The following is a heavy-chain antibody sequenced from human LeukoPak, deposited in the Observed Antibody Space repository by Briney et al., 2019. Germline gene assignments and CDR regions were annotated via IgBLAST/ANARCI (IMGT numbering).Heavy chain of an antibody. CDR1: GYTFSSYY. V-gene: IGHV1-46*01. Sequence: ASVKVSCKASGYTFSSYYVHWVRQAPGQGLEWMGMIIPSDGFTSYAQKFQGRVTMTRDMSTSTVYMELSSLRSEDTAVYYCARADPYYYDSSGYYGPRAPFDYWGQGTLVTVSS. D-gene: IGHD3-22*01. J-gene: IGHJ4*02. CDR3: ARADPYYYDSSGYYGPRAPFDY. CDR2: IIPSDGFT.